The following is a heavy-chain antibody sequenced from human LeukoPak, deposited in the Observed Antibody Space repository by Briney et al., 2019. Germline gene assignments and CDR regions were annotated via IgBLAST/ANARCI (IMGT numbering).Heavy chain of an antibody. CDR1: GGSISSYY. J-gene: IGHJ4*02. D-gene: IGHD5-12*01. V-gene: IGHV4-4*07. Sequence: PSETLSLTWTVSGGSISSYYWSWIRQPDGKGLEWIGRIYTSGSTNYNPSLKSRVTISVDTSKNQFSLKLSSVTAADTAVYYCASVATIGYYFDYWGQGTLVTVSS. CDR3: ASVATIGYYFDY. CDR2: IYTSGST.